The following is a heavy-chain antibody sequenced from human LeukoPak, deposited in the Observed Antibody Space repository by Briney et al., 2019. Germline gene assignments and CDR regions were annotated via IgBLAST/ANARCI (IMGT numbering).Heavy chain of an antibody. CDR1: GLTFSTNY. Sequence: GGSLRLSCAASGLTFSTNYMSWVRQAPGKGLEWVSSIYSGVTTYYADSVKGRFTISRDNSKNTLYLQMNSLRAEDTAMYYCARDVYRGKGAFDIWGQGTMVTVSS. V-gene: IGHV3-53*01. CDR2: IYSGVTT. CDR3: ARDVYRGKGAFDI. D-gene: IGHD1-26*01. J-gene: IGHJ3*02.